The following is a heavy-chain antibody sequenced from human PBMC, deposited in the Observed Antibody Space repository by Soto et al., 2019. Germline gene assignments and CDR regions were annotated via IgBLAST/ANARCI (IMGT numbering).Heavy chain of an antibody. CDR1: CYTFPSYG. J-gene: IGHJ4*02. CDR3: ARDQLGATGDY. D-gene: IGHD1-26*01. V-gene: IGHV1-18*01. Sequence: ASAQVSCKASCYTFPSYGISWVRQAPGQGLEWMGWISAYNDNTNYAQKLQGRVTMTTDTSTSTAYMELRSLRSDDTAVYFCARDQLGATGDYWGQGNLVTVSS. CDR2: ISAYNDNT.